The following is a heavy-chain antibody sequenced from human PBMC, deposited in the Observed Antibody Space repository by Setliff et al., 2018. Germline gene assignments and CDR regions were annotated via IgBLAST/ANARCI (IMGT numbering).Heavy chain of an antibody. CDR2: INTNTGNP. CDR3: ARGSRFGTIVYKGDYYMDV. J-gene: IGHJ6*03. CDR1: GYTFNNYA. D-gene: IGHD3-10*01. V-gene: IGHV7-4-1*02. Sequence: ASVKVSCKASGYTFNNYAINWVRQAPGQGLEYLGWINTNTGNPTYVQGFTGRFVFSLDTSVSTAYLQISSLKSEDTAVYYCARGSRFGTIVYKGDYYMDVWGKGTTVTVSS.